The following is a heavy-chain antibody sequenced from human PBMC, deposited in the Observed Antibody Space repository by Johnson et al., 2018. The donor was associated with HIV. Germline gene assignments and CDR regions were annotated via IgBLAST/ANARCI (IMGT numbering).Heavy chain of an antibody. CDR3: ARDRLYSSGWYGTDAFDI. CDR1: GFSFSSFA. Sequence: VQLVESGGGLVQPGGSLRLSCVASGFSFSSFAMHWVRQAPGKGLQWVAVMSFDETNSYDSDSVDVKGRFTISRDNSKNTLYLQMNSLRAEDTAVYYCARDRLYSSGWYGTDAFDIRGQGTMVTVSS. J-gene: IGHJ3*02. CDR2: MSFDETNS. D-gene: IGHD6-19*01. V-gene: IGHV3-30-3*01.